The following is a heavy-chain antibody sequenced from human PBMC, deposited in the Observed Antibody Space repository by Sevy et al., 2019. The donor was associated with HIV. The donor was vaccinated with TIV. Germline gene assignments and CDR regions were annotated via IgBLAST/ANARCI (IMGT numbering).Heavy chain of an antibody. CDR1: GFTFSSYA. J-gene: IGHJ6*02. CDR2: ISYDGSNK. V-gene: IGHV3-30*04. D-gene: IGHD3-10*01. Sequence: GGSLRLSCAASGFTFSSYAMHWVRQAPGKGLEWVAVISYDGSNKYYADSVKGRFTISRDNSKNTLYLQMNSLRAEDTAVYYCARDDLWFGELYYYYYGMDVWGQWTTVTVSS. CDR3: ARDDLWFGELYYYYYGMDV.